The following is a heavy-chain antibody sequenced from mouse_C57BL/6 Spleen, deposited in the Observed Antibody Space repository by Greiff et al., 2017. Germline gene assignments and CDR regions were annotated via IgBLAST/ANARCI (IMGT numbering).Heavy chain of an antibody. CDR2: IDPETGGT. Sequence: QVQLQQSGAELVRPGASVTLSCKASGYTFTDYEMHWVKQTPVHGLEWIGAIDPETGGTAYNQKFKGKAILTADKSSSTAYMELRSLTSEDSAVYDCTRSAYYYGSAYWGQGTLVTVSA. J-gene: IGHJ3*01. CDR3: TRSAYYYGSAY. D-gene: IGHD1-1*01. CDR1: GYTFTDYE. V-gene: IGHV1-15*01.